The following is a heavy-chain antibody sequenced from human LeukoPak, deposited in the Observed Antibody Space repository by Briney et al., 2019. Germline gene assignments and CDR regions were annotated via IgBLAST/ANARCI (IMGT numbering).Heavy chain of an antibody. D-gene: IGHD3-16*01. Sequence: PGGSLRLSCAASGFTFSDHSMDWVRQAPGKGLEWVGRSRNKVNSYTTEYAASVKGRFTISRDDSKNSLYVQMNSLKIEDTAVYYCARDLGSWGQGTLVTVSS. CDR3: ARDLGS. CDR1: GFTFSDHS. CDR2: SRNKVNSYTT. V-gene: IGHV3-72*01. J-gene: IGHJ4*02.